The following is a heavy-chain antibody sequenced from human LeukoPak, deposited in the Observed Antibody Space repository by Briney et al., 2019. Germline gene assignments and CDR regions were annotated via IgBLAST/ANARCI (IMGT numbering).Heavy chain of an antibody. D-gene: IGHD5-12*01. V-gene: IGHV4-59*01. J-gene: IGHJ4*02. CDR3: ARVGLGGYDYYFDY. CDR1: GGSISSYY. Sequence: SGTLSLTCAVSGGSISSYYWSWIRQPPGKGLEWIGYIYYSGSTNYNPSLKSRVTISVDTSKNQFSLKLSSVTAADTAVYYCARVGLGGYDYYFDYWGQGTLVTVSS. CDR2: IYYSGST.